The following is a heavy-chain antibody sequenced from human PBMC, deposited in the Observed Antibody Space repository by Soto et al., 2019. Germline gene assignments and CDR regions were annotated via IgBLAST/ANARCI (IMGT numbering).Heavy chain of an antibody. V-gene: IGHV3-30*18. J-gene: IGHJ5*02. Sequence: GGSLRLSCAASGFTFSSYGMTWVRQAPGKGLEWVAVISYDGSNKYYADSVKGRFTISRDNSKNTLYLQMNSLRVEDTAVYYCAKDSVAALGTCWFDPWGQGTLVTVPS. CDR3: AKDSVAALGTCWFDP. CDR2: ISYDGSNK. D-gene: IGHD6-13*01. CDR1: GFTFSSYG.